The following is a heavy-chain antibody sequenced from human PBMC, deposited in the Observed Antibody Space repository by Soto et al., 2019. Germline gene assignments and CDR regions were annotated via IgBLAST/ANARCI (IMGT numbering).Heavy chain of an antibody. J-gene: IGHJ6*02. Sequence: QVQLVQSGAEVKKPGSSVKVSCKASGGTFSSYAISWVRQAPGQGLEWMGGIIPIFGTANYTQRFQGRVTITADESTSTAYMELSSLRSDDTAVYYCARVERLGYISSVGYYGMDVWGQGTTVTVSS. V-gene: IGHV1-69*01. D-gene: IGHD5-12*01. CDR2: IIPIFGTA. CDR3: ARVERLGYISSVGYYGMDV. CDR1: GGTFSSYA.